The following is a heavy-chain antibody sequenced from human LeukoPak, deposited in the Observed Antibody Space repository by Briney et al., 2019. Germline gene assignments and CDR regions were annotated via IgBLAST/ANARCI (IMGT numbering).Heavy chain of an antibody. D-gene: IGHD2-15*01. Sequence: GGSLRLSCAASGFSVSSNYMSWVRQAPGKGLEWVSVIYSGDSTYYADSVKGRFAISRDNTNNALILQMNSLRVEDTAVYYCARDEWGYCSGGSCYPRWLDWGQGTLVTVSS. CDR2: IYSGDST. CDR3: ARDEWGYCSGGSCYPRWLD. J-gene: IGHJ4*02. CDR1: GFSVSSNY. V-gene: IGHV3-66*01.